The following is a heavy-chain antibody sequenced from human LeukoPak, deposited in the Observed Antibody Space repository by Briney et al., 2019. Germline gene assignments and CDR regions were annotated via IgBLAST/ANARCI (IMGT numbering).Heavy chain of an antibody. V-gene: IGHV1-2*02. Sequence: ASVKVSCKASGYTFTGYYMRWVRQAPGQGLEWMGWTNPNSGGTNYAQKFQGRVIMTRDTSISTAYMELTRLRSDDTAVYYCARDRPPRAFDIWGQGTMVTVSS. CDR1: GYTFTGYY. CDR3: ARDRPPRAFDI. J-gene: IGHJ3*02. D-gene: IGHD6-6*01. CDR2: TNPNSGGT.